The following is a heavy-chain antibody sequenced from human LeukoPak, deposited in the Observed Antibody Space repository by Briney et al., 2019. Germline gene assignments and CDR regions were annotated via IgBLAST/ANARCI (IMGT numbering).Heavy chain of an antibody. J-gene: IGHJ4*02. Sequence: RGSLRLSCAASGFTFSSYAMSWVRQAPGKGLEWVSYISSSSSTIYYADSVKGRFTISRDNAKNSLYLQMNSLRAEDTAVYYCARGPPQYYDFWSGYYWGNYFDYWGQGTLVTVSS. CDR3: ARGPPQYYDFWSGYYWGNYFDY. CDR2: ISSSSSTI. D-gene: IGHD3-3*01. CDR1: GFTFSSYA. V-gene: IGHV3-48*01.